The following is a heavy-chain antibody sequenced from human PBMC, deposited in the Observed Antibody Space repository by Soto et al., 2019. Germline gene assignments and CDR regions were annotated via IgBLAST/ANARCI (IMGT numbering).Heavy chain of an antibody. CDR2: ISAYNGNT. CDR3: ARVSRTIEYSSGWPEFDY. Sequence: QVQLVQSGAEVKKPGASVKVSCKASGYTFTSYGISWVRQAPGQGLEWMGWISAYNGNTNYAQKLQGRVTMTTDTSQSTAYMERKSLRSEDTDVYYCARVSRTIEYSSGWPEFDYWGQGTLVTVSS. D-gene: IGHD6-19*01. J-gene: IGHJ4*02. CDR1: GYTFTSYG. V-gene: IGHV1-18*01.